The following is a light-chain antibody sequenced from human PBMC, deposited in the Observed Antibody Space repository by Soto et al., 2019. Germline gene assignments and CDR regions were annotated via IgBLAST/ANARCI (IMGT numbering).Light chain of an antibody. Sequence: DIQMTQSPSTLSASVGDRVTITCRASQSVSSWLAWFQQKPGKAPKLLIYKASSLQSGVSSRFSGGGSGTEFTLTIRSLQPDDVATYYCQPYKSYWTFGPGNKVEIK. CDR1: QSVSSW. CDR2: KAS. CDR3: QPYKSYWT. J-gene: IGKJ1*01. V-gene: IGKV1-5*03.